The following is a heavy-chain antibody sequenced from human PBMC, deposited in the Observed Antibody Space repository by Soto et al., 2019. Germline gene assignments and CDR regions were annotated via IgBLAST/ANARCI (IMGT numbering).Heavy chain of an antibody. D-gene: IGHD5-12*01. J-gene: IGHJ5*02. CDR3: ARHLSTIVAGINWFDP. CDR2: VNHSGST. CDR1: GGSFSGNC. V-gene: IGHV4-34*01. Sequence: ASEPQPLTCAVYGGSFSGNCWSWIRQTPGKGLEWIGEVNHSGSTNYNPSLKSRVTISVDTSKNQFSLNLTLVTAADAAVYYCARHLSTIVAGINWFDPWGHGTLVTLSS.